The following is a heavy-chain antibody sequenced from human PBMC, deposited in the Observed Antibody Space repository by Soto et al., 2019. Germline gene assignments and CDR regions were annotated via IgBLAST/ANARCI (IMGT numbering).Heavy chain of an antibody. CDR1: GYTFTSYG. J-gene: IGHJ4*02. V-gene: IGHV1-18*01. Sequence: GASVKVSCKASGYTFTSYGISWVRQAPGQGLEWMGWISAYNGNTNYAQKLQGRVTMTTDTSTSTAYMELRSLRSDDTAVYYCARVPHVYSTRVAAGVKFDYWGQGTLVTVSS. D-gene: IGHD6-13*01. CDR3: ARVPHVYSTRVAAGVKFDY. CDR2: ISAYNGNT.